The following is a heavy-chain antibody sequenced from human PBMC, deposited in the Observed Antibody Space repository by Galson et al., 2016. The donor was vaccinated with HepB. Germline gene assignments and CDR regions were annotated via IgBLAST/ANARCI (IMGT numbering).Heavy chain of an antibody. CDR1: GFSFSNYF. V-gene: IGHV3-74*01. J-gene: IGHJ6*03. CDR3: SRWRGYYGMDV. Sequence: SLRLSCAASGFSFSNYFTHWVRQPPGKGLVWVSRINSDGSNTRYADSVKGRFSISRDNAKTTLYLQINSLIAEDTAVYYCSRWRGYYGMDVWGKGTTVTVSS. CDR2: INSDGSNT. D-gene: IGHD3-3*01.